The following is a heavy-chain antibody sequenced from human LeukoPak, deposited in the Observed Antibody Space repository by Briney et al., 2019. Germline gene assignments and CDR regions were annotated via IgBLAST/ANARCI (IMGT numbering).Heavy chain of an antibody. J-gene: IGHJ4*02. CDR1: GGSISSYY. CDR2: IYTSGST. D-gene: IGHD6-19*01. V-gene: IGHV4-4*07. CDR3: ARDWPSGWSYYFDY. Sequence: PSETLSLTCTVSGGSISSYYCSWIRQPAGKGLEWIGRIYTSGSTNYNPSLKSRVTMSVDTSKNQFSLKLSSVTAADTAVYYCARDWPSGWSYYFDYWGQGTLVTVSS.